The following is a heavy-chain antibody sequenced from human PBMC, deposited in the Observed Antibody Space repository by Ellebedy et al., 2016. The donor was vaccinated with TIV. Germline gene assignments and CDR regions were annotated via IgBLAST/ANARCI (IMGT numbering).Heavy chain of an antibody. V-gene: IGHV3-23*01. J-gene: IGHJ6*02. Sequence: PGGSLRLSCEASGFTFSTYAMTWVRQAPGKGLEWVSGITGSGAGTYYADSVKGRFTISRDNSKNTLYLQMNSLRAEDTAVYYCAKVSPSYYYYAMDVWGQGTTVTVSS. CDR1: GFTFSTYA. CDR3: AKVSPSYYYYAMDV. CDR2: ITGSGAGT.